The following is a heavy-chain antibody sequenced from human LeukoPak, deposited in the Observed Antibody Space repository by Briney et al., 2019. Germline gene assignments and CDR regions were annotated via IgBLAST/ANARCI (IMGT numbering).Heavy chain of an antibody. CDR2: ITPNSDGT. CDR3: ARSPDILTGENFDY. CDR1: GYTFTGYY. D-gene: IGHD3-9*01. J-gene: IGHJ4*02. V-gene: IGHV1-2*02. Sequence: ASVKVSCKASGYTFTGYYMHWVRQAPGQGLEWMGWITPNSDGTDYAQKFQDRGTMTRDTSISTAYMELSRLRSDDTAVYYCARSPDILTGENFDYWGQGTLVTVSS.